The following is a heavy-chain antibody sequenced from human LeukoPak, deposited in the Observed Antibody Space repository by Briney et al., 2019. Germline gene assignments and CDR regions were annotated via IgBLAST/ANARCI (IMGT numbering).Heavy chain of an antibody. V-gene: IGHV1-69*01. Sequence: SVKVSCKASGGTFSSYAISWVRQAPGQGLEWMGEIIPIFGTANYAQKFQGRVTITADESTSTAYMELSSLRSEDTAVCYCARASVRYFDWLLSFDYWGQGTLVTVSS. J-gene: IGHJ4*02. D-gene: IGHD3-9*01. CDR1: GGTFSSYA. CDR3: ARASVRYFDWLLSFDY. CDR2: IIPIFGTA.